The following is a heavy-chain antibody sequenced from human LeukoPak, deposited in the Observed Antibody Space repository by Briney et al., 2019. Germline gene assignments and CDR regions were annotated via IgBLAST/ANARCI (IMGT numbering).Heavy chain of an antibody. CDR2: IKQDGSEK. D-gene: IGHD2-2*01. Sequence: SGGSLRLSCAASGFTFSSYWMSWVRQAPGKGLEWVANIKQDGSEKYYVDSVKGRFTISRDNAKNSLYLQMNSLRAEDTAVYYCARVESGCSSTSCYRGAFDHWGQGTLVTVSS. J-gene: IGHJ4*02. CDR1: GFTFSSYW. CDR3: ARVESGCSSTSCYRGAFDH. V-gene: IGHV3-7*01.